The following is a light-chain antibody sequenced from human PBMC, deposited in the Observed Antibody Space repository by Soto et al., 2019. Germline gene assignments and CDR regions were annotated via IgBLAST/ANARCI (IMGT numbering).Light chain of an antibody. Sequence: EIVLTQSPDTLSLSPGERATLSCRASQSVTTYLAWYQQKPGQAPRLLIHGASTRATGIPARFSGSGSGTEFTLTISSLQSEDFATYYCQQYNSYPITFGQGTRLEI. CDR3: QQYNSYPIT. J-gene: IGKJ5*01. V-gene: IGKV3D-15*01. CDR1: QSVTTY. CDR2: GAS.